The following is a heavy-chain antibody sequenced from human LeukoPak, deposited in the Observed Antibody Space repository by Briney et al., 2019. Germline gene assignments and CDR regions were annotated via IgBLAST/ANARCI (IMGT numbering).Heavy chain of an antibody. J-gene: IGHJ6*02. CDR1: GYTFTGHY. CDR2: INPKSGGT. D-gene: IGHD4-17*01. Sequence: ASVKVSCKASGYTFTGHYMHWVRQAPGQGLEWMGWINPKSGGTKYPQKFQGRVTLTRDTSISTAYMDLSRLRSDDTAVYYCARDRRYGDYPPSYRMDVWAKGPRSPSP. CDR3: ARDRRYGDYPPSYRMDV. V-gene: IGHV1-2*02.